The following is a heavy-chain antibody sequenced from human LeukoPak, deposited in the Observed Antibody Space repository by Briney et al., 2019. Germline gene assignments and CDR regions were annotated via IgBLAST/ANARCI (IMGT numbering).Heavy chain of an antibody. CDR2: INHSGST. D-gene: IGHD2-15*01. Sequence: PSETLPLTCTVSGGSISSSSYYWSWIRQPPGKGLEWIGEINHSGSTNYNPSLKSRVTISVDTSKNQFSLKLSSVTAADTAVYYCARRMVAPSRAYYYYYMDVWGKGTTVTVSS. J-gene: IGHJ6*03. CDR1: GGSISSSSYY. V-gene: IGHV4-39*07. CDR3: ARRMVAPSRAYYYYYMDV.